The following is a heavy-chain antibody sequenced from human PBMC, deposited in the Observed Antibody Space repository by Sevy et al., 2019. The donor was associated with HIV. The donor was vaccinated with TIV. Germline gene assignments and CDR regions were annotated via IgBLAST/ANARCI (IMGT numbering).Heavy chain of an antibody. J-gene: IGHJ5*01. CDR1: GYIFISYW. CDR3: ARGPVVIPVDWFDS. D-gene: IGHD2-21*01. Sequence: GESLKISCKVSGYIFISYWIAWVRQRPGKGLEWVGTTFPANSNTSYGPSFKGQVTISADKSISTTFLQLGSLKASDTAIYYCARGPVVIPVDWFDSWGQGTLVTVSS. CDR2: TFPANSNT. V-gene: IGHV5-51*01.